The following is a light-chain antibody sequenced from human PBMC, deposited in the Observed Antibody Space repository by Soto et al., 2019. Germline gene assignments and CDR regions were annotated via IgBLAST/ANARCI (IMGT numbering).Light chain of an antibody. J-gene: IGKJ1*01. CDR1: QNVSNK. CDR2: AAD. V-gene: IGKV3-15*01. Sequence: EVMMRQSPTTLSVSPGETTTLPCRARQNVSNKLAWYQQRPGQAPRLLIYAADTRATGIPDRFSGSGSGREFTLTISSLQSEDFAVYYCQQYNNWPPWTFGQGTKVEVK. CDR3: QQYNNWPPWT.